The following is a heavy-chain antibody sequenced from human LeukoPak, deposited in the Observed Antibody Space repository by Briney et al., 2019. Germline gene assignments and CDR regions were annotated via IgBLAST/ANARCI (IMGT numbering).Heavy chain of an antibody. Sequence: GGSLRLSCAASGFTFSSYAMSWVRQAPGKGLEWVSAISGSGGSTYYADSVKGRFTISRDNSKNTVHLQMNSLRAEDTAVYYCARVWELSFDYWGQGTLVTVSS. D-gene: IGHD1-26*01. CDR1: GFTFSSYA. CDR3: ARVWELSFDY. CDR2: ISGSGGST. V-gene: IGHV3-23*01. J-gene: IGHJ4*02.